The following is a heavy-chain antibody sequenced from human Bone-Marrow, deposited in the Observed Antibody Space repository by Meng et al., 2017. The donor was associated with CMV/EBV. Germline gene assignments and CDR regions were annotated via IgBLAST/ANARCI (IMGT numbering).Heavy chain of an antibody. CDR1: GFTFSSYA. Sequence: QVRRVESGGGVVQPGRSLRLSCAASGFTFSSYAMHWVRQAPGKGLGWVAFIRYDGSNKYYADSVKGRFTISRDNSKNTLYLQMNSLRAEDTAVYYCAKSEGAAAGPYYFDYWGQGTLVTVSS. J-gene: IGHJ4*02. CDR3: AKSEGAAAGPYYFDY. V-gene: IGHV3-30*02. D-gene: IGHD6-13*01. CDR2: IRYDGSNK.